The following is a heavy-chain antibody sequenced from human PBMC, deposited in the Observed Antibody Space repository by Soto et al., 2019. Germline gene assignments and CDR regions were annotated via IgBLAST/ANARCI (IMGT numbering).Heavy chain of an antibody. D-gene: IGHD2-2*01. Sequence: SETLSLTCTVSGGSIGDSLCFWGWIRQPPGKGLEWIASIYYRGNTYYNPSLKSRVTISLDTSKNQFSLNLSTVTAADTALYYCARVHQQYIWFDPWGQGTLVTVS. CDR1: GGSIGDSLCF. V-gene: IGHV4-39*01. CDR3: ARVHQQYIWFDP. CDR2: IYYRGNT. J-gene: IGHJ5*02.